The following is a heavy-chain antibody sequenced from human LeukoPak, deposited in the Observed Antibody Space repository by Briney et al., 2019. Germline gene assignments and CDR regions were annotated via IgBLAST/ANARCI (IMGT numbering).Heavy chain of an antibody. CDR2: IKNDGSST. J-gene: IGHJ4*02. CDR3: ARRGGDYFDY. CDR1: GHIFRDSW. V-gene: IGHV3-74*01. Sequence: PGGSLRLSCAASAAFGHIFRDSWMHWVRQVPGKGLVWVSRIKNDGSSTSYADSEKGRFTISRDNAKNTLYLQMNSLRAEDTAVYYCARRGGDYFDYWGQGTLVTVSS. D-gene: IGHD4-17*01.